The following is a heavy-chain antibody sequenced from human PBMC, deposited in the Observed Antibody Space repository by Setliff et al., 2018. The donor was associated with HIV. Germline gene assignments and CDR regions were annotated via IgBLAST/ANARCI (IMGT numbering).Heavy chain of an antibody. J-gene: IGHJ4*02. CDR2: INHSGST. Sequence: PSETLSLTCAVYGGSFSGCYWSWIRQPPGKGLEWIGEINHSGSTNYNPSLKSRLTISVDTSKNQFSLKLSSVTAADTAIYYCARSRVRGVIIKGYWGQGTPVTVSS. CDR1: GGSFSGCY. CDR3: ARSRVRGVIIKGY. D-gene: IGHD3-10*01. V-gene: IGHV4-34*01.